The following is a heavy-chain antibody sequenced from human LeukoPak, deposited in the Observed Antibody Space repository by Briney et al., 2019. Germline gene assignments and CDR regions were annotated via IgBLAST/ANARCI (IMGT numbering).Heavy chain of an antibody. V-gene: IGHV3-23*01. CDR2: ISGSGGST. Sequence: GGSLRLSCAASGFTVSSNYMSWVRQAPGKGLEWVSAISGSGGSTYYADSVKGRFTISRDNSKNTLYLQMNSLRAEDTAVYYCAKGLVRITMVRGVPNEYYYYYMDVWGKGTTVTISS. J-gene: IGHJ6*03. CDR3: AKGLVRITMVRGVPNEYYYYYMDV. D-gene: IGHD3-10*01. CDR1: GFTVSSNY.